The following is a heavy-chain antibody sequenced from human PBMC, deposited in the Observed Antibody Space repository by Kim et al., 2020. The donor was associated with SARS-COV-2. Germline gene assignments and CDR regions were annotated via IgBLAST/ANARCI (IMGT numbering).Heavy chain of an antibody. Sequence: GGSLRLSCAASGFTFSSYWMHWVRQAPGKGLVWVSRINSDGSSTSYADSVKGRFTISRDNAKNTLYLQMNSLRAEDTDVYYCARDGPAASIYFDYWGQGTLVTVSS. D-gene: IGHD2-2*01. CDR1: GFTFSSYW. CDR2: INSDGSST. CDR3: ARDGPAASIYFDY. V-gene: IGHV3-74*01. J-gene: IGHJ4*02.